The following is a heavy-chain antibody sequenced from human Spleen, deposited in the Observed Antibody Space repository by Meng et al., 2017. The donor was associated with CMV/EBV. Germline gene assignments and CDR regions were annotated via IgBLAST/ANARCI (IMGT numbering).Heavy chain of an antibody. CDR2: IKTKTDGGTT. CDR3: TIRATAIFGVVIFEY. Sequence: GESLKISCAASGFTFSDAWMSWVRQAPGKGLEWLGRIKTKTDGGTTDYVAPVKGRFTISRDDSNKKLYLQMNSLKTDDTAVYYCTIRATAIFGVVIFEYWGQGTLVTVSS. D-gene: IGHD3-3*01. CDR1: GFTFSDAW. V-gene: IGHV3-15*01. J-gene: IGHJ4*02.